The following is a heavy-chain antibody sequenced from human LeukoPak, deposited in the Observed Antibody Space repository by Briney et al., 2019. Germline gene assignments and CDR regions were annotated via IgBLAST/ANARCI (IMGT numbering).Heavy chain of an antibody. CDR2: ISAYNGNT. V-gene: IGHV1-18*01. D-gene: IGHD6-19*01. Sequence: ASVTVSCKASGYTFTSYGISWVRQAPGQGLEWMGWISAYNGNTNYAQKLQGRVTMTTDTSTSTAYMELWSLGSDDTAVYYCARWYSSGWYEFDYWGQGTLVTVSS. J-gene: IGHJ4*02. CDR1: GYTFTSYG. CDR3: ARWYSSGWYEFDY.